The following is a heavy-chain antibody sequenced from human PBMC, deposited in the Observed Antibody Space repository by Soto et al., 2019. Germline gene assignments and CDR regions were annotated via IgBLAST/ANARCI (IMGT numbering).Heavy chain of an antibody. D-gene: IGHD6-13*01. CDR2: ISGSGGST. CDR3: AKKGGGDSSRIYYYYYMDV. J-gene: IGHJ6*03. Sequence: GSLRLSCAASGFTFSSYAMSWVRQAPGKGLEWVSAISGSGGSTYYADSVKGRFTISRDNSKNTLYLQMNSLRAEDTAVYYCAKKGGGDSSRIYYYYYMDVWGKGTTVTVSS. V-gene: IGHV3-23*01. CDR1: GFTFSSYA.